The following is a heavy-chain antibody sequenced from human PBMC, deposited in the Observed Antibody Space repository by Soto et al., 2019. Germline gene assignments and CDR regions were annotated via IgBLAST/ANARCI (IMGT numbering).Heavy chain of an antibody. CDR3: ARERYQVISDGMDV. Sequence: GASVKVSCKASGYTFTGYYVHWVREAPGQGLEWMGWINPETGATSYAQKFQGRVTLSRDTSINTAYLELSSLRFDDAAVYFCARERYQVISDGMDVWGQGTKVTVYS. CDR2: INPETGAT. V-gene: IGHV1-2*02. J-gene: IGHJ6*02. CDR1: GYTFTGYY. D-gene: IGHD2-2*01.